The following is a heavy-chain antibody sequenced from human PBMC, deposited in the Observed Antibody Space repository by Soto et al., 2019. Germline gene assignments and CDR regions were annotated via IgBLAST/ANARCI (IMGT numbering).Heavy chain of an antibody. CDR2: INHSGST. CDR3: ARPTRQWLGLRYYYGMDV. J-gene: IGHJ6*02. CDR1: GGSFSGYY. V-gene: IGHV4-34*01. D-gene: IGHD6-19*01. Sequence: SETLSLTCAVYGGSFSGYYWSWIRQPPGKGLEWIGEINHSGSTNYNPSLKSRDTISEDTSKNQFSLKLSSVTAADTAVYYCARPTRQWLGLRYYYGMDVWGQGTTVTVSS.